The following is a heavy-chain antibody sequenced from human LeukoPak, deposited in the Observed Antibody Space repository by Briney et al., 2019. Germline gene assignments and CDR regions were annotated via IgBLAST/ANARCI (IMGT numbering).Heavy chain of an antibody. V-gene: IGHV3-64D*09. Sequence: PGGSLRLSCSASGFTFTNYAMHWVRQAPGKGLEYVSGISSNGVSTYYADSVTGRFTISRDNSKNTLYLQMSSLRPEDTAMYYCAPSWGSSGWYSWFDPWGQGTLVTVSS. CDR2: ISSNGVST. J-gene: IGHJ5*02. D-gene: IGHD6-19*01. CDR3: APSWGSSGWYSWFDP. CDR1: GFTFTNYA.